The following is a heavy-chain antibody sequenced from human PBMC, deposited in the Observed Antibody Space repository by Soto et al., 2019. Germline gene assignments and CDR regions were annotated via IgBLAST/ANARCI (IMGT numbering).Heavy chain of an antibody. CDR2: IIPIFGTA. J-gene: IGHJ6*02. CDR1: GGTFSSYA. Sequence: QVQLVQSGAEVKKPGSSVKVSCKASGGTFSSYAISWVRQAPGQGLEWMGGIIPIFGTANYAQKFQGRVTITADESTSTAYMELSSLRSEDTAVYSCARPLEGFGESIRSDYYYYYGMDVWGQGPTVTVSS. V-gene: IGHV1-69*01. CDR3: ARPLEGFGESIRSDYYYYYGMDV. D-gene: IGHD3-10*01.